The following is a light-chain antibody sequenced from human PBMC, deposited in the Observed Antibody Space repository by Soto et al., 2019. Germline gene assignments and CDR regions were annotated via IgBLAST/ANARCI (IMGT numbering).Light chain of an antibody. CDR3: QQLRSYPRT. V-gene: IGKV1D-8*01. J-gene: IGKJ3*01. CDR1: QGISSY. Sequence: TQYASTPSASPGCRFTISCLMSQGISSYLAWYQQKPGKAPELLIYAASTLQSGVPSRFSGSGSGTDFTLTIRGLQAEDFPSYYCQQLRSYPRTFGRGTKVDIK. CDR2: AAS.